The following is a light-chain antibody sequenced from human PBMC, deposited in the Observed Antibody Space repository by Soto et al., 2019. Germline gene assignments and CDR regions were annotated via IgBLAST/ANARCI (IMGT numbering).Light chain of an antibody. J-gene: IGKJ1*01. CDR2: KAS. CDR1: QSISSW. Sequence: DIQMTQSPSTLSASVGDRVTITCRASQSISSWLAWYQQKPGKAPKLLIYKASSLESGVPSRFSGSGSGTEFTITISTLQPVDFATYYCQHYNSYPWTFGQGTKVEIK. CDR3: QHYNSYPWT. V-gene: IGKV1-5*03.